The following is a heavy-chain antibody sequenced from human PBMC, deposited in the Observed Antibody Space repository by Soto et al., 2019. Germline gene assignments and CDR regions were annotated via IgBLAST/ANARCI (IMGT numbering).Heavy chain of an antibody. CDR2: ISGSGASL. CDR1: GFTFSSSA. J-gene: IGHJ4*02. V-gene: IGHV3-23*01. CDR3: AQDRSGFVVGVTTT. Sequence: HPGGSLRLSCAGSGFTFSSSAMSWVRQAPGKGLEWVSGISGSGASLYYRDSVKGRFTISRDNSKNTLYLQMNSLRAEDTAIYYCAQDRSGFVVGVTTTWGQGTLVTVSS. D-gene: IGHD1-26*01.